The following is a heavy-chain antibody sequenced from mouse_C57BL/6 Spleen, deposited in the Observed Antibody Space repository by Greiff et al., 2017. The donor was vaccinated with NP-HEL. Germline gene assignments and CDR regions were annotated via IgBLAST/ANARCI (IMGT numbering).Heavy chain of an antibody. J-gene: IGHJ1*03. D-gene: IGHD1-1*01. CDR1: GIDFSRYW. Sequence: EVKLMASGGGLVQPGGSLKLSCAASGIDFSRYWMSWVRRAPGKGLEWIGEINPDSSTINYAPSLKDKLLISRDNAKNTLYLKMSKVRPEDTALYYCARSYDYGSSWYFDVWGTGTTVTVSS. V-gene: IGHV4-1*01. CDR2: INPDSSTI. CDR3: ARSYDYGSSWYFDV.